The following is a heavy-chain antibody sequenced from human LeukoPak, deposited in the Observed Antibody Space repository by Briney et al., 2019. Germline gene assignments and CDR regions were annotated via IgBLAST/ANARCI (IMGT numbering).Heavy chain of an antibody. CDR2: IYYSGST. D-gene: IGHD6-13*01. Sequence: PSETLSLTCTVSGGSISSYYWSWIRQPPGEGLEWIGYIYYSGSTNYNPSLKSRVTISVDTSKNQFSLKLSSVTAADTAVYYCARVHSSSWSTKYYFDYWGQGTLVTVSS. V-gene: IGHV4-59*08. CDR1: GGSISSYY. CDR3: ARVHSSSWSTKYYFDY. J-gene: IGHJ4*02.